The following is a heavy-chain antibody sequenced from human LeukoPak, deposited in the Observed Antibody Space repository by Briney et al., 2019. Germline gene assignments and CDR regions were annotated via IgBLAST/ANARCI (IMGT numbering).Heavy chain of an antibody. CDR2: IKQDGSEK. CDR1: GFTFSSYW. J-gene: IGHJ4*02. D-gene: IGHD5-18*01. Sequence: GGSLRLSCAASGFTFSSYWMSWVRQAPVKGLEWVANIKQDGSEKYYVDSVKGRFTISRDNAKNSLYLQMNSLRAEDTAVYYCAREDYRYGSVYFDYWGQGTLVTVSS. V-gene: IGHV3-7*01. CDR3: AREDYRYGSVYFDY.